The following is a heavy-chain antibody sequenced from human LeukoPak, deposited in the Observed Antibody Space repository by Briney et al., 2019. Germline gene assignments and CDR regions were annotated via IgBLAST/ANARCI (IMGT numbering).Heavy chain of an antibody. CDR3: AKDIVLGNYYYYGMDV. J-gene: IGHJ6*02. V-gene: IGHV3-9*01. CDR1: GFTFDDYA. CDR2: ISWNSGST. D-gene: IGHD2-8*01. Sequence: GGSLRLSCAASGFTFDDYAMHWVRQAPGKGLEWGSDISWNSGSTGYADSVKGRFTISRDNAKNSLYLQMNSLRAEDTALYYCAKDIVLGNYYYYGMDVSGQGTTVTVSS.